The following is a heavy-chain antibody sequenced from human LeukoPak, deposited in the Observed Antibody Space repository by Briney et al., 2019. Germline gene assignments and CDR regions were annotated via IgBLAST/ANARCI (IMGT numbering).Heavy chain of an antibody. Sequence: GASVKVSCKASGYTFTGYYMHWVRQAPGQGLEWMGWINPNSGGTNYAQKFQGRVTMTRDTSISTAYMELSRLRSDDTAVYYRARGANDFSIPEEYYFDYWGQGTLVTVSS. J-gene: IGHJ4*02. CDR2: INPNSGGT. CDR3: ARGANDFSIPEEYYFDY. D-gene: IGHD3-3*01. CDR1: GYTFTGYY. V-gene: IGHV1-2*02.